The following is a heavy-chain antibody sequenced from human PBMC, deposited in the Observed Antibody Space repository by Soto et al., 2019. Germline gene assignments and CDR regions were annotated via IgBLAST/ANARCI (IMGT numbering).Heavy chain of an antibody. J-gene: IGHJ3*02. CDR2: IIPLFGTP. Sequence: GASVKVSCKASGGIFSTYAISWLRQAPGQGLEWMGGIIPLFGTPNYAQRFQGRFTISRDNSKNTLYLQMNSLRAEDTAVYYCARDKTPTALYGDFHHDASDIWGQGTMVTVS. V-gene: IGHV1-69*05. D-gene: IGHD4-17*01. CDR1: GGIFSTYA. CDR3: ARDKTPTALYGDFHHDASDI.